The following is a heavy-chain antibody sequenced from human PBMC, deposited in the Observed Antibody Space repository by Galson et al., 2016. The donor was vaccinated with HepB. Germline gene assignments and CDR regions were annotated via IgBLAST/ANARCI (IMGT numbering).Heavy chain of an antibody. CDR3: ARDSSPRVQLWPPAYYYYYGMDV. J-gene: IGHJ6*02. D-gene: IGHD5-18*01. V-gene: IGHV3-33*01. CDR2: IWYDGSNK. CDR1: GFTFSSYG. Sequence: SLRLSCAASGFTFSSYGMHWVRQAPGKGLEWVAVIWYDGSNKYYADSVKGRFTISRDNSKNTLYLQMNSLRAEDTAVYYCARDSSPRVQLWPPAYYYYYGMDVWGQGTTVTVSS.